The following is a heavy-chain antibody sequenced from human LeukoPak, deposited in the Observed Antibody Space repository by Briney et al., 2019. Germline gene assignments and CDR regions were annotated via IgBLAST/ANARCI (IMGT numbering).Heavy chain of an antibody. D-gene: IGHD2-2*01. CDR1: GFTFDDYA. CDR2: ISWNSGSI. J-gene: IGHJ4*02. Sequence: GGSLRLSCAASGFTFDDYAMHWVRQAPGKGLEWVSGISWNSGSIGYADSVKGRFTISRDNAKNSLYLQMNSLSAEDTAVYYCTSVFESWGQGFLVTVSS. V-gene: IGHV3-9*01. CDR3: TSVFES.